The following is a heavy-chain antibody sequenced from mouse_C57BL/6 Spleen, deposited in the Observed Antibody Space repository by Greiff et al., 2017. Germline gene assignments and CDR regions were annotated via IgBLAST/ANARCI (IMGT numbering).Heavy chain of an antibody. CDR1: GYAFTNYL. J-gene: IGHJ3*01. V-gene: IGHV1-54*01. D-gene: IGHD2-10*01. CDR2: INPGSGGT. CDR3: ARTGAYLGFAY. Sequence: QVQLKQSGAELVRPGTSVKVSCKASGYAFTNYLIEWVKQRPGQGLEWIGVINPGSGGTNYNEKFKGKATLTADKSSSTAYMQLSSLTSEDSAVYFCARTGAYLGFAYWGQGTRVTVSA.